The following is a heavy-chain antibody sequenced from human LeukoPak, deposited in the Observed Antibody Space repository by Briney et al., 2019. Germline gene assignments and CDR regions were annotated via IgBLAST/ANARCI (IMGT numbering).Heavy chain of an antibody. D-gene: IGHD4-17*01. V-gene: IGHV3-33*01. Sequence: GRPLRLSCAASGFTFSSYGMHWVRQAPGKGLEWVAVIWYDGSNKYYADSVKGRFTISRDNSKNTLYLQMNSLRAEDTAVYYCARVTTVTTVVTYWGQGTLVTVSS. CDR2: IWYDGSNK. CDR3: ARVTTVTTVVTY. J-gene: IGHJ4*02. CDR1: GFTFSSYG.